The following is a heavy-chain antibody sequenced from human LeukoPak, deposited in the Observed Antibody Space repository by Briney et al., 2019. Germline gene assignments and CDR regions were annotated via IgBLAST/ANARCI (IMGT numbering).Heavy chain of an antibody. J-gene: IGHJ4*02. D-gene: IGHD1-26*01. Sequence: GVLRLSCAASGFTFSTYSMNWVRQAPGKGLEWVSYISYTNIIYYADSVKGRFTISRDNAKNSLYLQMNSLRAEDTAVYYCAKGEWELPSDYWGQGTLVTVSS. V-gene: IGHV3-48*01. CDR3: AKGEWELPSDY. CDR1: GFTFSTYS. CDR2: ISYTNII.